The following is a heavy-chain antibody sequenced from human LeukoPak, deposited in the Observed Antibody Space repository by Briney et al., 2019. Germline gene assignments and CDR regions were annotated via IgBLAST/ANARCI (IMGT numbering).Heavy chain of an antibody. V-gene: IGHV1-2*02. CDR2: INPNSGGT. CDR3: ARAVVVVPAAIYYDSSGYLFDY. D-gene: IGHD2-2*02. J-gene: IGHJ4*02. Sequence: AASVKVSSKASGYTFTGYYMHWVRQAPGQGLEWMGWINPNSGGTNYAQKFQGRVTMTRDTSISTAYMELSRLRSDDTAVYYCARAVVVVPAAIYYDSSGYLFDYWGQGTLVTVSS. CDR1: GYTFTGYY.